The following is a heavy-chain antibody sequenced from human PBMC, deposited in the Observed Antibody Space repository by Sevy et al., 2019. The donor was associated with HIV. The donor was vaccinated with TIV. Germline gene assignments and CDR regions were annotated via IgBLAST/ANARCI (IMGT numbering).Heavy chain of an antibody. J-gene: IGHJ4*02. D-gene: IGHD3-22*01. V-gene: IGHV3-23*01. CDR1: GFTFSSYA. Sequence: GGSLRLSCAASGFTFSSYAMSWVRQAPGKGLEWVSAISGSGGSTYYADSVKGRFTISRDNSKNRLYLQMNSLRAEETGVYYCAKDPDYYDSSGYPGIEDYWGQGTLVTVSS. CDR2: ISGSGGST. CDR3: AKDPDYYDSSGYPGIEDY.